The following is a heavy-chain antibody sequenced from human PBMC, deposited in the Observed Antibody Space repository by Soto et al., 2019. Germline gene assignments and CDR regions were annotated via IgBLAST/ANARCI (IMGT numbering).Heavy chain of an antibody. V-gene: IGHV1-69*13. CDR1: GGTFSSYA. D-gene: IGHD6-13*01. J-gene: IGHJ5*02. CDR3: ASGSSSWYRNWFDP. CDR2: IIPIFGTA. Sequence: ASVKVSCKASGGTFSSYAISWLRQAPGQGLEWMGGIIPIFGTANYAQKFQGRVTITADESTSTAYMELSSLRSEDTAVYYCASGSSSWYRNWFDPWGQGTLVTVSS.